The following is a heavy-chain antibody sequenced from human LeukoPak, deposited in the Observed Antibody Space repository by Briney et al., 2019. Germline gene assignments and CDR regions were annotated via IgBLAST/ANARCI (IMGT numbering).Heavy chain of an antibody. J-gene: IGHJ5*02. CDR2: ISGGGGST. D-gene: IGHD3-10*01. Sequence: GGSLRLSCAASGFTFSNYAMSWVRQAPGKGLEWVSDISGGGGSTWYADSVKGRFTISRDNSKNTLYLQMNSLRAEDTAVYYCAKTMVRGVIGPNWFDPWGQGTLVTVSS. CDR3: AKTMVRGVIGPNWFDP. CDR1: GFTFSNYA. V-gene: IGHV3-23*01.